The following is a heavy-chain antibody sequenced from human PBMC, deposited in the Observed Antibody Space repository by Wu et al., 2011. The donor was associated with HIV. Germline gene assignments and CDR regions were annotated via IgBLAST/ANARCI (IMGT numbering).Heavy chain of an antibody. J-gene: IGHJ6*02. CDR3: ASGYCYDSTGYSAYYYYGMDV. Sequence: QVQLVQSGAEVKKPGASVKVSCKASGYTFTGYYMHWVRQAPGQGLEWMGWINPNSGGTNYAQKFQGRVTLTRDTSISTAYMELSRLRSDDTAVYYCASGYCYDSTGYSAYYYYGMDVWGQGTTVTVS. CDR2: INPNSGGT. CDR1: GYTFTGYY. V-gene: IGHV1-2*02. D-gene: IGHD3-22*01.